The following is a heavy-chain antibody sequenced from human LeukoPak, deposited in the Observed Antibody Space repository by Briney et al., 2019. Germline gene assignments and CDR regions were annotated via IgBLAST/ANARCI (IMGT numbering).Heavy chain of an antibody. CDR3: ARDDGNYYDSSGFDY. Sequence: PGGSLRLSCTVSGFTVSSNSMSWVRQAPGKGLEWVSFIYSDNTHYSDSVKGRFTISRDNAKNSLYLQMNSLRAEDTAVYYCARDDGNYYDSSGFDYWGQGTLVTVSS. V-gene: IGHV3-53*01. J-gene: IGHJ4*02. D-gene: IGHD3-22*01. CDR2: IYSDNT. CDR1: GFTVSSNS.